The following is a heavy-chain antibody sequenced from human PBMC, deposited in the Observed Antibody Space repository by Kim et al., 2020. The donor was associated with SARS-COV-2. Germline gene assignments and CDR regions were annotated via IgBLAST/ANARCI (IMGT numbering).Heavy chain of an antibody. CDR1: GFTFSNAW. V-gene: IGHV3-15*01. CDR2: IKSKTDGGTT. J-gene: IGHJ6*02. CDR3: TTEGLWVAATIYYYYGMDV. Sequence: GGSLRLSCAASGFTFSNAWMSWVRQAPGKGLEWVGRIKSKTDGGTTDYAAPVKGRFTISRDDSKNTLYLQMNSLKTEDTAVYYCTTEGLWVAATIYYYYGMDVWGQGTTVTVSS. D-gene: IGHD2-15*01.